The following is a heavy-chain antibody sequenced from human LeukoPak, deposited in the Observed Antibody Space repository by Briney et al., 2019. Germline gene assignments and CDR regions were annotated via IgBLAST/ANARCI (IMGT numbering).Heavy chain of an antibody. D-gene: IGHD5-18*01. CDR1: GFTFTSSS. Sequence: SVKVSCKASGFTFTSSSIQWIRQARGQRLEWIGWIVGDSTDTYYAQRFQERVAIARDMSTSTAYLELSSLRSEDTAVYYCAADPDTTMAFDCWGQGTLVTVSS. V-gene: IGHV1-58*02. J-gene: IGHJ4*02. CDR2: IVGDSTDT. CDR3: AADPDTTMAFDC.